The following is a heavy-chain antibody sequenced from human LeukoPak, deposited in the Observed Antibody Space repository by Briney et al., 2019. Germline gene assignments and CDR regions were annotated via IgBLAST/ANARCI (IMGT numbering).Heavy chain of an antibody. D-gene: IGHD3-3*01. CDR1: GGTFSSYA. V-gene: IGHV1-46*01. Sequence: ASVKVSCKASGGTFSSYAISWVRQAPGQGLEWMGIINPSGTKTNYAKKFQGRVTMTRDTSTSTVYMELSSLRSEDTAVYYCVRDIESGYWGQGTLVTVSS. J-gene: IGHJ4*02. CDR3: VRDIESGY. CDR2: INPSGTKT.